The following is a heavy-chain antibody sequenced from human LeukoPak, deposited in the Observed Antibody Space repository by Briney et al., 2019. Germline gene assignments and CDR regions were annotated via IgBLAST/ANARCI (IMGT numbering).Heavy chain of an antibody. D-gene: IGHD4-11*01. V-gene: IGHV4-34*01. CDR2: INHSGST. Sequence: SETLSLTCAVYGGSFSDYYWSWIRQPPGKGLEWIGEINHSGSTNYNPSLKSLVTISVDTSKIQFSLKLSSVTAADTAVYYCARTDYREWGQGTLVTVSS. CDR3: ARTDYRE. CDR1: GGSFSDYY. J-gene: IGHJ4*02.